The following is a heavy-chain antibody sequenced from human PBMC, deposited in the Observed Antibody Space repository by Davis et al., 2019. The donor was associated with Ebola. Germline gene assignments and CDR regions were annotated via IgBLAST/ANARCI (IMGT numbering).Heavy chain of an antibody. V-gene: IGHV1-18*04. J-gene: IGHJ5*02. D-gene: IGHD3-10*01. CDR3: ARRITMVREYQLNWFDP. Sequence: AASVKVSCKASGYTFTNYGITWVRQAPGQGLEWMGWINPHNGNTNYAQNVQGRVIMTSDTATTTAYMEVGSLRSDDTAVYYCARRITMVREYQLNWFDPWGQGTLVTVSS. CDR2: INPHNGNT. CDR1: GYTFTNYG.